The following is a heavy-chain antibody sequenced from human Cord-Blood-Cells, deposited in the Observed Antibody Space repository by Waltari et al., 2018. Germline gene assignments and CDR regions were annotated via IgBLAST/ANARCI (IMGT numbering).Heavy chain of an antibody. CDR3: ARDRGYSGYDYYFDY. CDR1: GGTFSSYA. J-gene: IGHJ4*02. CDR2: IIHIFGTA. V-gene: IGHV1-69*01. Sequence: QVQLVQSGAEVKKPGSSVKVSCKASGGTFSSYAISWVRQAPGKGLEWMGGIIHIFGTANDAQKFRCRVTTTAEESTSTAYMELSSLRSEDTAVYYCARDRGYSGYDYYFDYWGQGTLVTVSS. D-gene: IGHD5-12*01.